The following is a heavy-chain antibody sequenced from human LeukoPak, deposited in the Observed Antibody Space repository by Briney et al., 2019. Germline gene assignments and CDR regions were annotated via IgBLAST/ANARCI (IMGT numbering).Heavy chain of an antibody. CDR3: AKKWGVGTTTLDYFDY. V-gene: IGHV3-23*01. J-gene: IGHJ4*02. CDR2: ISGSGGST. Sequence: GGSLRLSCAASGFTFSTYAIHWVRQAPGKGLEWVSGISGSGGSTYYADSVKGRFTISRDNSKNTLYLQMNSLTDEDTAVYYCAKKWGVGTTTLDYFDYWGQGTLVTVSS. D-gene: IGHD1-26*01. CDR1: GFTFSTYA.